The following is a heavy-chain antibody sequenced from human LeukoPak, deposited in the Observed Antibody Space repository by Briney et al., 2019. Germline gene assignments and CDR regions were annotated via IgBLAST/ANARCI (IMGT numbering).Heavy chain of an antibody. D-gene: IGHD6-13*01. Sequence: PSETLSLTCTVSGGSISSYYWSWIRQPAGKGLEWIGRIYSTVSTNYNPSLKSRVTMSVDTSKNQFSLRLRSVTAADTAVYYCAKQIASAGTAVFDFWGQGALVTVS. V-gene: IGHV4-4*07. CDR1: GGSISSYY. J-gene: IGHJ4*02. CDR2: IYSTVST. CDR3: AKQIASAGTAVFDF.